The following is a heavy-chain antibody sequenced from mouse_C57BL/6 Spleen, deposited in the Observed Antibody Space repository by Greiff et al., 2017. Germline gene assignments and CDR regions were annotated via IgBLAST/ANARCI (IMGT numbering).Heavy chain of an antibody. CDR2: ISDGGSYT. V-gene: IGHV5-4*01. J-gene: IGHJ2*01. CDR3: ASDCNYFDY. Sequence: DVQLVESGGGLVKPGASLKLSCAASGYTFSSYVMSWVRQTPEKRLEWVATISDGGSYTYYPDNVKGRFTIAKDNAKNNLYLQMSHLKSEDTAMYYCASDCNYFDYWGQGTTLTVSS. CDR1: GYTFSSYV.